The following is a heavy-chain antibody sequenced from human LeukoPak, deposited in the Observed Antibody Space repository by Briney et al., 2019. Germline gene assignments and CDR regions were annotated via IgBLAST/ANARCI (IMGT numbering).Heavy chain of an antibody. CDR2: IYTSGST. V-gene: IGHV4-4*07. D-gene: IGHD1-1*01. CDR1: GGSIGSYY. Sequence: SETLSLTCTVSGGSIGSYYWSWIRQPAGKGLEWIGRIYTSGSTNYNASLKSRVTISIDTSKNQFSLKLTSVTAADTAVYYCARLTQLEGGTGYYYMDVWGKGTTVTVSS. J-gene: IGHJ6*03. CDR3: ARLTQLEGGTGYYYMDV.